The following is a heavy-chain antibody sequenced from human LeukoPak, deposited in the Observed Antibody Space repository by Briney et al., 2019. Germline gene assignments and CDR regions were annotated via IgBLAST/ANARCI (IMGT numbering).Heavy chain of an antibody. Sequence: GSSAKVSCKASGYTFTSYDINWVRQATGQGLEWMGWMNPNSGNTGYAQKFQGRVTITRNTSISTAHMELSSLRSEDTAVYYCARGRGDRRTTVTTLCFDPWGQGTLVTVSS. CDR3: ARGRGDRRTTVTTLCFDP. CDR1: GYTFTSYD. J-gene: IGHJ5*02. V-gene: IGHV1-8*03. D-gene: IGHD4-11*01. CDR2: MNPNSGNT.